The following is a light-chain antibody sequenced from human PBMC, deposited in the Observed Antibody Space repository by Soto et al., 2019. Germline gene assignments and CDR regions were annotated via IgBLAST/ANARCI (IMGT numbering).Light chain of an antibody. Sequence: DTQITQSPSALSASVRARVTITCRASQTITTWLAWYQQKPGKAPELLIYDASRLQSELSPRSCGSGFGIEFSLTISGLQPDGAGTSYCKQYSTYSGTLGQGTKLDIK. CDR1: QTITTW. J-gene: IGKJ1*01. CDR2: DAS. V-gene: IGKV1-5*01. CDR3: KQYSTYSGT.